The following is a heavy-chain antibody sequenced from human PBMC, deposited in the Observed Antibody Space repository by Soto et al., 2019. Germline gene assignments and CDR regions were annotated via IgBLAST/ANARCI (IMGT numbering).Heavy chain of an antibody. Sequence: SETLSLTCAVYGGSFSGYYWTWIRQPPGKWLEWIGEINQSGFTNYNPSLESRVTMSVDTSKNQFSLRLSSVTAADTAVYYCARFPFDRSSWTNPRYFDYWGQGTLVTVSS. CDR2: INQSGFT. CDR1: GGSFSGYY. J-gene: IGHJ4*02. D-gene: IGHD6-13*01. CDR3: ARFPFDRSSWTNPRYFDY. V-gene: IGHV4-34*01.